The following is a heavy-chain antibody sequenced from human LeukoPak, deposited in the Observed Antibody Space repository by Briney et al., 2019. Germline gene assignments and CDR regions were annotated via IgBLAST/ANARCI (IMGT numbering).Heavy chain of an antibody. J-gene: IGHJ4*02. CDR2: IQTDGNPK. D-gene: IGHD6-13*01. CDR1: GFTFSIYG. V-gene: IGHV3-30*02. Sequence: PGGSLRLSCAASGFTFSIYGIHWVRQAPGKGLEWVTFIQTDGNPKHYADSVRGRFTISRDNSKNTVSLQMNSLRAEDTAVYHCAREESSLVLGGLAYWGQGTLVTVSS. CDR3: AREESSLVLGGLAY.